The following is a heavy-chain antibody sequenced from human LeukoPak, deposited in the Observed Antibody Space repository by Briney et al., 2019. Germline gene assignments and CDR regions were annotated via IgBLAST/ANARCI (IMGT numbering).Heavy chain of an antibody. CDR1: GGSISSSSYY. V-gene: IGHV4-39*07. J-gene: IGHJ3*02. D-gene: IGHD3-22*01. Sequence: SETLSLTCTVSGGSISSSSYYWGWIRQPPGKGLEWIGSIYYSGSTYYNPSLKSRVTISVDKSKNQFSLKLSSVTAADTAVYYCARPATTFDYYDSSGYAFDIWGQGTMVTVSS. CDR2: IYYSGST. CDR3: ARPATTFDYYDSSGYAFDI.